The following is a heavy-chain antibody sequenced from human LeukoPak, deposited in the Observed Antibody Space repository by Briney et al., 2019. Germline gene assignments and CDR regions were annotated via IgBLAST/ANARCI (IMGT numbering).Heavy chain of an antibody. V-gene: IGHV1-2*02. D-gene: IGHD4-17*01. CDR1: GYTFTGYY. CDR3: ARGLGVTTIL. CDR2: INPNSGGT. Sequence: ASVKVSCKASGYTFTGYYMHWVRQAPGQGLEWMGWINPNSGGTNYAQKFQGRVTMTRNTSISTAYMELSSLRSEDTAVYYCARGLGVTTILWGQGTLVTVSS. J-gene: IGHJ4*02.